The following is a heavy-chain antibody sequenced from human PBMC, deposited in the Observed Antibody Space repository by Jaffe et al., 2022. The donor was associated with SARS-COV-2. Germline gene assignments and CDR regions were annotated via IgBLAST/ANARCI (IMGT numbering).Heavy chain of an antibody. J-gene: IGHJ5*02. CDR2: IWYDGSEK. Sequence: QVQLVESGGGVVQPGRSLRLSCAASGFTFSDYGMHWVRQAPGKGLEWVAVIWYDGSEKYYADSVKGRFTISRDNSKNTLYLEMNSLTAEDTAVYYCARKGRPDFDPWGQGTLVTVSS. CDR1: GFTFSDYG. CDR3: ARKGRPDFDP. V-gene: IGHV3-33*01.